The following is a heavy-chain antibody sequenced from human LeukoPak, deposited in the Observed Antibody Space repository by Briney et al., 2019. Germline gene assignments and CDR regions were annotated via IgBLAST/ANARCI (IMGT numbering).Heavy chain of an antibody. CDR3: AKDPYVGGGYHFDS. D-gene: IGHD3-22*01. V-gene: IGHV3-23*01. CDR2: ITGSGGDT. CDR1: GFTFSSYA. Sequence: PGGSLRLSCGASGFTFSSYAMNWARQAPGKGLEWVSTITGSGGDTYYADSVKGRFTISRDNSKNTLYLQMNSLRAEDTAIYYCAKDPYVGGGYHFDSWGQGSLVTVSS. J-gene: IGHJ4*02.